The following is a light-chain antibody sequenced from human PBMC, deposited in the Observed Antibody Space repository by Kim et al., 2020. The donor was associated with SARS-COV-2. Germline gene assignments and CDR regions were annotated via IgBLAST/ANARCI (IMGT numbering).Light chain of an antibody. J-gene: IGKJ4*01. V-gene: IGKV3-20*01. CDR1: QSVSSSY. CDR2: GAS. Sequence: EIVLTQSPGTLSLSPGERATLSCRASQSVSSSYLAWYQQKPGQAPRLLIYGASSRATGIPDRFSGSGSGTDFTLTISRLEPEDFAVYYCQQYDSSRLTFGGGTKVDIK. CDR3: QQYDSSRLT.